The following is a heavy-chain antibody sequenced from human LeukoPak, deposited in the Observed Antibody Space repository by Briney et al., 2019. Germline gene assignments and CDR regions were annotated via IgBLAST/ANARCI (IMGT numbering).Heavy chain of an antibody. CDR1: GFTFSNYGM. V-gene: IGHV2-70*04. Sequence: LRLSCAASGFTFSNYGMHWVRQPPGKALEWLARIDWDDDKYYSTSLKTRLTISKDTSKNQVVLTVTNMDPVDTATYYCARILRRHGGYPTYYFDYWGQGMLVTVSS. J-gene: IGHJ4*02. CDR2: IDWDDDK. CDR3: ARILRRHGGYPTYYFDY. D-gene: IGHD5-12*01.